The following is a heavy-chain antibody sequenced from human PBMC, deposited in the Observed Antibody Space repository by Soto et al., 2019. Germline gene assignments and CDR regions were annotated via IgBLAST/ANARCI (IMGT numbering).Heavy chain of an antibody. J-gene: IGHJ6*02. CDR2: IYSGGST. Sequence: PGGSLRLSCAASGFTVSSNYMSWVRQAPGKGLEWVSVIYSGGSTYYADSAKGRFTISRDNSKNTLYLQMNSLRAEDTAVYYCARDHHVRGVITQGYYYYGMDVWGQGTTVTVSS. V-gene: IGHV3-53*01. D-gene: IGHD3-10*01. CDR1: GFTVSSNY. CDR3: ARDHHVRGVITQGYYYYGMDV.